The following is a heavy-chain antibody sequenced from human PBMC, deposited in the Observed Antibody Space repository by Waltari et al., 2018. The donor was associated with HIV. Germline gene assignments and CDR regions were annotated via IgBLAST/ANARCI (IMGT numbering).Heavy chain of an antibody. J-gene: IGHJ4*02. Sequence: VQLVESGGGWVQPGGSLTLTCEASGFTFAFSWLSWVRQAPGKGLEWVANINQAGTERHYVDSVRGRFTISRDNGKTSLFLQMNSLSVEDTAVYYCATTHGSGDYDNDFDYWGQGTLV. CDR3: ATTHGSGDYDNDFDY. CDR2: INQAGTER. V-gene: IGHV3-7*01. D-gene: IGHD3-10*01. CDR1: GFTFAFSW.